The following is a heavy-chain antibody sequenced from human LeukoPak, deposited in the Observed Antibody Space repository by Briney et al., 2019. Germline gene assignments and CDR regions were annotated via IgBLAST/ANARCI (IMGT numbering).Heavy chain of an antibody. J-gene: IGHJ4*02. Sequence: SETLSLTCTVSGGSISSSSYYWGWIRQPPGKGLEWIGYIYTSDNTNYNPSLKSRVTMSVDTSKNQFSLNLNSVTAADTAVYYCAGRRRGSSGWYHFFEYWGQGTLATVSS. CDR2: IYTSDNT. V-gene: IGHV4-61*05. D-gene: IGHD6-19*01. CDR3: AGRRRGSSGWYHFFEY. CDR1: GGSISSSSYY.